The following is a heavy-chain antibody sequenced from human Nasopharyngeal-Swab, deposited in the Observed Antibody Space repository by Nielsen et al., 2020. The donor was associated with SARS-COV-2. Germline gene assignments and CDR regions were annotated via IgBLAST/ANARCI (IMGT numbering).Heavy chain of an antibody. J-gene: IGHJ2*01. Sequence: SETLSLTCTVSGGPISSGSYYWSWIRQPAGKGLEWIGRIYTSGSTNYNPSLKSRVTISVDTSKNQFSLKLSSVTAADTAVYYCARGNDFWSDNWYFDLWGRGTLVTVSS. CDR1: GGPISSGSYY. D-gene: IGHD3-3*01. V-gene: IGHV4-61*02. CDR3: ARGNDFWSDNWYFDL. CDR2: IYTSGST.